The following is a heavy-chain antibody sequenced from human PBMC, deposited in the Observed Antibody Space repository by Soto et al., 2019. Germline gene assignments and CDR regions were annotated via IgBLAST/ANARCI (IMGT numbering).Heavy chain of an antibody. CDR3: ARDRSVEWLLYAHENFDY. CDR2: ISAYNGNT. CDR1: GYTFTSYG. D-gene: IGHD3-3*01. V-gene: IGHV1-18*01. Sequence: ASVKVSCKASGYTFTSYGISWVRQAPGQGLEWMGWISAYNGNTNYAQKLQGRVTMTTDTSTSTAYMELRSLRSDDTAVYYCARDRSVEWLLYAHENFDYWGQGTLVTVSS. J-gene: IGHJ4*02.